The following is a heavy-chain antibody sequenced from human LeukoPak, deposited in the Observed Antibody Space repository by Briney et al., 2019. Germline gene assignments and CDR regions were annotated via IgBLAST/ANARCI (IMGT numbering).Heavy chain of an antibody. CDR1: GFTVSTNY. J-gene: IGHJ4*02. CDR2: TYSADST. D-gene: IGHD6-19*01. Sequence: GGSLRLSCAASGFTVSTNYMSWVRQAPGKGLEWVSVTYSADSTYYADSVKGRFTISRDNSKNTLYLQMNSLRAEDTAVYYCATAVAGPPFDYWGQGTLVTVSS. V-gene: IGHV3-53*01. CDR3: ATAVAGPPFDY.